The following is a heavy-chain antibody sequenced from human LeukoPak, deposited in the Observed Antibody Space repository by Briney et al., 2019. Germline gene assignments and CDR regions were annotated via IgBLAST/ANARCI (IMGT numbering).Heavy chain of an antibody. CDR2: INHRGST. CDR1: GGSFSGYY. CDR3: ARRVPPYQFWFDP. J-gene: IGHJ5*02. Sequence: SETLSLTCAVYGGSFSGYYWSWIRQPPGKGLEWIGEINHRGSTNYNPSLKSRVTISVDTSKNQFSLKLSSVTAADTAVYYCARRVPPYQFWFDPWGQGTLVTVSS. V-gene: IGHV4-34*01. D-gene: IGHD2-2*01.